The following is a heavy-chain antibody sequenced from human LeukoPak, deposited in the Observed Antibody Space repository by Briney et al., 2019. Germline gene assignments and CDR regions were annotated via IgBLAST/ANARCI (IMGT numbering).Heavy chain of an antibody. CDR3: AKAGPEGYGMDV. Sequence: GGSLRLSCAASGFTFDDYAMHWVRRAPGKGLEWVSGISWNSGSIGYADSVKGRFTISRDSAKNSLYLQMNSLRAEDTALYYCAKAGPEGYGMDVWGQGTTVTVSS. CDR2: ISWNSGSI. D-gene: IGHD2-8*02. V-gene: IGHV3-9*01. J-gene: IGHJ6*02. CDR1: GFTFDDYA.